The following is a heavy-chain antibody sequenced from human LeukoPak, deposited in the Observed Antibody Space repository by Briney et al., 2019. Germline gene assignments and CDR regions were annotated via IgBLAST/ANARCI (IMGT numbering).Heavy chain of an antibody. D-gene: IGHD4-17*01. CDR1: GFTFDDYG. CDR2: INWSGGST. V-gene: IGHV3-20*04. Sequence: RAGGSLRLSCAASGFTFDDYGMSWVRQAPGKGLEWVSGINWSGGSTGYADSVKGRFTISRDNAKNSLYLQMNSLRAEDTALYYCARDPSGYGDYHDAFDIWGQGTMVTVSS. J-gene: IGHJ3*02. CDR3: ARDPSGYGDYHDAFDI.